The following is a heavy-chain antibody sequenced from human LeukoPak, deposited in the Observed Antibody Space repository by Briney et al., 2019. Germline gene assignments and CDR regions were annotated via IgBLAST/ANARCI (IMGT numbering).Heavy chain of an antibody. D-gene: IGHD3-22*01. CDR1: GDSITNYF. Sequence: SETLSLTCTVSGDSITNYFWSWIRQPAGKGLEWIGRIYTSGSTNYNPSLKSRVTISVDTSKNQFSLKLSSVTAADTAVYYCARDWDGVVAPWGQGTLVTVSS. CDR3: ARDWDGVVAP. V-gene: IGHV4-4*07. J-gene: IGHJ5*02. CDR2: IYTSGST.